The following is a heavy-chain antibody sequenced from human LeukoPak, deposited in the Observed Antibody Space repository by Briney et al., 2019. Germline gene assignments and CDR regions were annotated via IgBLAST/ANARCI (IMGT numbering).Heavy chain of an antibody. J-gene: IGHJ4*02. CDR2: IKQDGSEK. CDR1: GFTFSGYS. CDR3: AREGVTDFDY. Sequence: GGSLRLSCAASGFTFSGYSMNWVRQAPGKGLEWVANIKQDGSEKFYVDSVKGRFTISRDNAKNSLYLQMNSLRAEDTAVYYCAREGVTDFDYWGQGTLVTVSS. D-gene: IGHD2-21*02. V-gene: IGHV3-7*01.